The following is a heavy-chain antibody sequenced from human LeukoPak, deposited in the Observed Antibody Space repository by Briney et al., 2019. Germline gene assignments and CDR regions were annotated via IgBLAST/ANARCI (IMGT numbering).Heavy chain of an antibody. Sequence: SETLSLTCTVSGGSISSGGYYWSWIRQHPGKGLEWIGYIYYSGSTYYNPSLKSRVTISVDTSKNQFSLKPSSVTAADTAVYYCARGADYGDSVDYWGQGTLVTVSS. CDR2: IYYSGST. D-gene: IGHD4-17*01. CDR1: GGSISSGGYY. V-gene: IGHV4-31*03. CDR3: ARGADYGDSVDY. J-gene: IGHJ4*02.